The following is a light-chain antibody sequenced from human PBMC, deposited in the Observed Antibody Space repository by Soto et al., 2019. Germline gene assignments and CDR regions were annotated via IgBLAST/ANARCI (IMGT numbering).Light chain of an antibody. Sequence: DIQMTQSPSSLSASVGDRVTITCRPSQGTNNYLAWYQQKPGKVPKLLIYGVSTLQSGVPSRFSGSGSGTDFTLAISSLQPEDVATYYCRKYDSAPWTFGQGTKVDIK. CDR3: RKYDSAPWT. CDR2: GVS. CDR1: QGTNNY. J-gene: IGKJ1*01. V-gene: IGKV1-27*01.